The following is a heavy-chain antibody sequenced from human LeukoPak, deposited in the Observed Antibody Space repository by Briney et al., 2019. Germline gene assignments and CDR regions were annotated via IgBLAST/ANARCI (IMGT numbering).Heavy chain of an antibody. CDR1: GGSISSSSYY. J-gene: IGHJ4*02. V-gene: IGHV4-39*01. Sequence: PSETLSLTCTVSGGSISSSSYYWGWIRQPPGKGLEWIGSVYYSGSTYHNPSLKSRVSISVDTSKNQFSLKLSSVTAADTAVYFCARLQTDYDFWSGYLDYWGQGTLVTVSS. CDR3: ARLQTDYDFWSGYLDY. CDR2: VYYSGST. D-gene: IGHD3-3*01.